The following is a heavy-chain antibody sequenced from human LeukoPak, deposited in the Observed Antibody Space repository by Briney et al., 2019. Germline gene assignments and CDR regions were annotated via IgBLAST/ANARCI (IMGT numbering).Heavy chain of an antibody. J-gene: IGHJ4*02. CDR2: ISGNGGIT. D-gene: IGHD6-19*01. Sequence: PGGSLRLSCVASGFTFNNHDMSWVRKAPGKGLEWVSGISGNGGITYYADSVKGRFTISRDNSDDTLYLQMNSLRADDTGVYYCALASRSGWRGVFDSWGQGILVTVSS. CDR1: GFTFNNHD. CDR3: ALASRSGWRGVFDS. V-gene: IGHV3-23*01.